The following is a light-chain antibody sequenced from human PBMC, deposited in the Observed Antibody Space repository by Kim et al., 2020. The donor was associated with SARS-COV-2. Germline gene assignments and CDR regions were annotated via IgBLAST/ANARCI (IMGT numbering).Light chain of an antibody. V-gene: IGKV1-5*03. CDR1: QSISSW. CDR3: QQYNSYPLT. CDR2: KAS. J-gene: IGKJ3*01. Sequence: SSVGDRVTITCRASQSISSWLAWYQQKPGKAPKLLIYKASSLESGVPSRFSGSGSGTEFTLTISSLQPDDFATYYCQQYNSYPLTFGPGTKVDIK.